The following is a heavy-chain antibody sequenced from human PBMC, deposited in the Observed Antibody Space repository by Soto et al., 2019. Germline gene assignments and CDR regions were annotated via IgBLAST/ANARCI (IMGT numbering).Heavy chain of an antibody. CDR1: GGSISSGGYY. D-gene: IGHD4-4*01. Sequence: QVQLQESGPGLVKPSQTLSLTCTVSGGSISSGGYYWSWIRQHPGKGLEWIGYIYYSGSTYYNPSLKSRVTISVDGSMNQFSLKLGSVTAAATAVYYCAREGTEASTKKMTTLPVYNWFDPWGQGTLVTVSS. V-gene: IGHV4-31*03. J-gene: IGHJ5*02. CDR3: AREGTEASTKKMTTLPVYNWFDP. CDR2: IYYSGST.